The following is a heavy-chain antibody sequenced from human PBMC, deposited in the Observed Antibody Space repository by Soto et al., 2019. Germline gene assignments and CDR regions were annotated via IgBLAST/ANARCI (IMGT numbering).Heavy chain of an antibody. CDR2: LRPRTGNT. J-gene: IGHJ4*02. CDR1: GYTFTNYY. V-gene: IGHV1-46*01. CDR3: AREPNQPFYFEY. Sequence: ASVKFSCKASGYTFTNYYIHWFRQAPGQGLEWLGILRPRTGNTQYAQRFQGRVTMTSDTSTSTGYMELTSLRSGDTAVYYCAREPNQPFYFEYWSQGRQVTVSS.